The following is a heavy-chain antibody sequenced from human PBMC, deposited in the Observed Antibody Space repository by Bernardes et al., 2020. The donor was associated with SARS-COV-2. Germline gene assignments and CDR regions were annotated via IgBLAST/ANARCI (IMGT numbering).Heavy chain of an antibody. V-gene: IGHV3-74*01. CDR1: GLAFGSYV. Sequence: GGSLRLSCAASGLAFGSYVMHWVRQVPGKGLVWVSRISHDGTITNYADSVKGRFTVSRDNAKNILFLQMNSLTAEDTAVYYCTTDFNFGFFEYWGQGALVTVSS. J-gene: IGHJ4*02. CDR2: ISHDGTIT. CDR3: TTDFNFGFFEY. D-gene: IGHD1-1*01.